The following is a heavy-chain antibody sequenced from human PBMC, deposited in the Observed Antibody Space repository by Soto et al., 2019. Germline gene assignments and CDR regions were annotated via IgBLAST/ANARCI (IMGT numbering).Heavy chain of an antibody. CDR3: ARTLQQWLVRDSQFDY. CDR2: IIPIFGTA. V-gene: IGHV1-69*13. J-gene: IGHJ4*02. CDR1: GGTFSSYA. Sequence: SVKVSCKASGGTFSSYAISWVRQAPGQGLEWMGGIIPIFGTANYAQKFQGRVTITADESTSTAYMELSSLRSEDTAVYYCARTLQQWLVRDSQFDYWGQGTLVTVSS. D-gene: IGHD6-19*01.